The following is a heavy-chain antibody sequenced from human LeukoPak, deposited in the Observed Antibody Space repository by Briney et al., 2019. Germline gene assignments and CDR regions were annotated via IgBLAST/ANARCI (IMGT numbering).Heavy chain of an antibody. Sequence: PGGSLRLSCAASGFAFTDSWMTWVRQAPGKGLEWVANINGDGSTKNYLGPVKGRFTISRDNAKNSLSLQMNSLRAEDTAVYYCARDRGWTTFDYWGLGTLVTVAS. J-gene: IGHJ4*02. D-gene: IGHD3-10*01. V-gene: IGHV3-7*01. CDR1: GFAFTDSW. CDR3: ARDRGWTTFDY. CDR2: INGDGSTK.